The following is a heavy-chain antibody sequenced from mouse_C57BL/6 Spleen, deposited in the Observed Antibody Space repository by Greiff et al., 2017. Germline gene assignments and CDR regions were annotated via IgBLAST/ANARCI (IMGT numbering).Heavy chain of an antibody. CDR3: TRSTTVVEGDV. D-gene: IGHD1-1*01. V-gene: IGHV1-15*01. Sequence: QVQLQQSGAELVRPGASVTLSCKASGYTFTDYEMHWVKQTPVHGLEWIGSIAPETGGTAYNQKFKGKAILTADKSSNTAYMELRSLTSEDSAVYYCTRSTTVVEGDVWGTGTTVTVSS. J-gene: IGHJ1*03. CDR1: GYTFTDYE. CDR2: IAPETGGT.